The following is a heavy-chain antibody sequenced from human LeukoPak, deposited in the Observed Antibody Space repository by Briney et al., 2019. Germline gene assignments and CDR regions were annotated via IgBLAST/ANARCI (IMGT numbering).Heavy chain of an antibody. Sequence: GGSLRLSCAASGFTFSSYAMSWVRQAPGKGLEWVSAISGSGGSTYYADSVKGRFTISRDNSKNTLYLQMNSLRAEDTAVYYCAKCPNYYDSSGLNYWGQGTLVTVSS. CDR3: AKCPNYYDSSGLNY. CDR2: ISGSGGST. CDR1: GFTFSSYA. D-gene: IGHD3-22*01. V-gene: IGHV3-23*01. J-gene: IGHJ4*02.